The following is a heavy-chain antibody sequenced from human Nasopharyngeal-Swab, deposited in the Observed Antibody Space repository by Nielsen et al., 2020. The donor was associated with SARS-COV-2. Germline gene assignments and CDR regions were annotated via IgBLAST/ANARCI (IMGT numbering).Heavy chain of an antibody. CDR2: TYYRSKWKS. CDR3: ARGGVYYYGMDV. J-gene: IGHJ6*02. CDR1: GDSFSNNGAT. Sequence: SQTLSLPCVISGDSFSNNGATWNWIRQSPSRGLEWLGRTYYRSKWKSDYAVSVTSRLTINPDTSKNQFSLQLSSVTPEDTAIYYCARGGVYYYGMDVWGQGTTVTVSS. V-gene: IGHV6-1*01. D-gene: IGHD6-25*01.